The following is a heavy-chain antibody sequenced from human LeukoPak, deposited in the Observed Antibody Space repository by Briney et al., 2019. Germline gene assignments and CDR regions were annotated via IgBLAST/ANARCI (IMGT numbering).Heavy chain of an antibody. J-gene: IGHJ5*02. CDR1: GFTFSSYS. D-gene: IGHD3-22*01. CDR2: ISSGSSTI. V-gene: IGHV3-48*02. CDR3: ARVSSGYYRGAFDP. Sequence: GGSLRLSCAASGFTFSSYSMNWVRQAPAKGLEWVSYISSGSSTIYYADSVKGRFTISRDNAKNSLYLQMNSLRDEDTAVYYCARVSSGYYRGAFDPWGRGTLVTVSS.